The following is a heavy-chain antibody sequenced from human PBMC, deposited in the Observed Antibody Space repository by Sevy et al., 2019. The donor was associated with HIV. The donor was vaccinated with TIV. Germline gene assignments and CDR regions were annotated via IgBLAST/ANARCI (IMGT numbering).Heavy chain of an antibody. J-gene: IGHJ4*02. CDR1: GGSMNLYF. D-gene: IGHD1-26*01. CDR3: ARESIGAIGDFDS. V-gene: IGHV4-59*01. CDR2: MYYSGST. Sequence: SETLSLTCSVSGGSMNLYFWSWIRQPPGKGLEWIGYMYYSGSTNYNPSLKSRVTILGDMSKNQFSLTMRSVTAAGTAVYYCARESIGAIGDFDSWGQGALVTVSS.